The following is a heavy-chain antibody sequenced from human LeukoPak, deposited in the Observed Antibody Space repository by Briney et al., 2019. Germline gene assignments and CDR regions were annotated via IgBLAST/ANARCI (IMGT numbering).Heavy chain of an antibody. D-gene: IGHD2-8*01. J-gene: IGHJ4*02. V-gene: IGHV3-74*01. CDR1: GFTFGSRW. CDR2: IKDDGSTT. Sequence: PGGSLRLSCAVSGFTFGSRWMHWVRQAPGKGLVWDALIKDDGSTTNYADSVKGRFTASRDDAKNTVYLQMSSLRAEDTAVYYCHPLAYVTNWGQGTLVTVSS. CDR3: HPLAYVTN.